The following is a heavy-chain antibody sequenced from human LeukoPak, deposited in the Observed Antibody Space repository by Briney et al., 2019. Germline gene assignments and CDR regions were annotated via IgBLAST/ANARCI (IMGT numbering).Heavy chain of an antibody. CDR2: IRYDGSNK. D-gene: IGHD2-15*01. V-gene: IGHV3-30*02. CDR1: GFIFSTYG. J-gene: IGHJ4*02. Sequence: GGSLRLSCAAAGFIFSTYGMHWVRQAPGKGLEWVAFIRYDGSNKYYADSVKGRFTISRDNSKNTLYLQVNRLRAEDTAVYYCAKESCTGSSCYEPRWGQGTLVTVSS. CDR3: AKESCTGSSCYEPR.